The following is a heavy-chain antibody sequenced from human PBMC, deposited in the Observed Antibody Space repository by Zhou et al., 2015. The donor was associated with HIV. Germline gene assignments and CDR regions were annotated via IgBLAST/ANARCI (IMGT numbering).Heavy chain of an antibody. J-gene: IGHJ6*02. V-gene: IGHV1-69*01. Sequence: QVQLVQSGAEVKKPGSSVKVSCKASGGTFSTYAFNWVRQAPGQRPEWMGGIIPMFGTPNYAQKFQGRVTITADESTSTAYMELSSLRSEDTAVYYCARSTVVVPAAFYYGMDVWGQGTTVTVSS. D-gene: IGHD2-2*01. CDR1: GGTFSTYA. CDR2: IIPMFGTP. CDR3: ARSTVVVPAAFYYGMDV.